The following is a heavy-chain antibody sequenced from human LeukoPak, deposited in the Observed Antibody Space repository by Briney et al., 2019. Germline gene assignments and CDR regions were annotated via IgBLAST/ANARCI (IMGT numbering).Heavy chain of an antibody. CDR2: NSNSSYT. J-gene: IGHJ4*02. V-gene: IGHV3-11*06. D-gene: IGHD2-2*01. CDR3: ARGRSTSWMSSMGY. CDR1: GFTFSVYY. Sequence: PGGPLRLSCAASGFTFSVYYMSWIRQPPGKGLEWVSYNSNSSYTNYADPVKARFTISRDNAKNSLYLQMNSLRAEDTAVYYCARGRSTSWMSSMGYWGQGTLVTVSS.